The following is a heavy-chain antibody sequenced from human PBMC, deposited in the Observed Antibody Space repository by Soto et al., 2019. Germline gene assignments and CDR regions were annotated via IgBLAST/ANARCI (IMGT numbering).Heavy chain of an antibody. Sequence: EVQLVESGGGLVQPGGFLKLSCAASGFTFSGSAMHWVRQASGKGLEWVGRIRSETHSYATAYAASVKGRFTISRDDSKNTAYLQMNSLKTEDTAVYYCTRRVVRGVIPRDAFDIWGQGTMVTVSS. CDR2: IRSETHSYAT. CDR3: TRRVVRGVIPRDAFDI. J-gene: IGHJ3*02. V-gene: IGHV3-73*02. D-gene: IGHD3-10*01. CDR1: GFTFSGSA.